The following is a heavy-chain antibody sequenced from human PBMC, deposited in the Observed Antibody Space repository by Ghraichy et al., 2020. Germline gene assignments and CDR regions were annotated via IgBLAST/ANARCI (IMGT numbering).Heavy chain of an antibody. D-gene: IGHD3-22*01. V-gene: IGHV4-31*03. Sequence: SETLSLTCTVSGGSISSGGYYWSWIRQHPGKGLEWIGYIYYSGSTYYNPSLKSRVTISVDTSKNQFSLKLSSVTAADTAVYYCARDSYDSSILYYYYGMDGWGQGTTVTVSS. CDR2: IYYSGST. CDR3: ARDSYDSSILYYYYGMDG. CDR1: GGSISSGGYY. J-gene: IGHJ6*02.